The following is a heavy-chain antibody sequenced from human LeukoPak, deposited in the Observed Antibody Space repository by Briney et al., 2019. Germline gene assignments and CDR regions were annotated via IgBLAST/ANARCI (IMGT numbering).Heavy chain of an antibody. V-gene: IGHV4-30-2*01. J-gene: IGHJ6*04. CDR3: ARIRLRGPYYYGMDV. CDR2: IYHSGST. CDR1: GGSISSGGYS. D-gene: IGHD4-17*01. Sequence: PSQTLSLTCAVSGGSISSGGYSWSWIRQPPGKGLEWIGYIYHSGSTYYNPSLKSRVTISVDRSKNQSSLKLSSVTAADTAVYYCARIRLRGPYYYGMDVWGKGTTVTVSS.